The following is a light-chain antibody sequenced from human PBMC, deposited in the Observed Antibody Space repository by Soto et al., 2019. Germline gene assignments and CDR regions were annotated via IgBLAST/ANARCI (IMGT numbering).Light chain of an antibody. CDR2: DAS. CDR1: QSVTSNY. Sequence: EIVLTRSPGTLSLSPGERAHLSCRASQSVTSNYLAWYQQKPGQAPRLLIYDASNRATGIPARFSGRGSGTDFSLTISSLEPEDFAVYYCQQRSNWPPLTFGRGTK. CDR3: QQRSNWPPLT. J-gene: IGKJ4*01. V-gene: IGKV3-11*01.